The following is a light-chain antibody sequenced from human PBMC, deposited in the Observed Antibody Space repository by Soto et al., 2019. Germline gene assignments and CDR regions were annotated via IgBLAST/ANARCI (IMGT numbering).Light chain of an antibody. J-gene: IGKJ1*01. CDR1: QSMSSW. Sequence: DIQMTQSPSTLSASVGDRVTITCRASQSMSSWLAWYQQKPGKAPKLLIYKASSLESGVPPRFSVSGSWTEFTLTISSLQPDDFATYYCQQYNSYSVTFGQGTKVEIK. CDR2: KAS. CDR3: QQYNSYSVT. V-gene: IGKV1-5*03.